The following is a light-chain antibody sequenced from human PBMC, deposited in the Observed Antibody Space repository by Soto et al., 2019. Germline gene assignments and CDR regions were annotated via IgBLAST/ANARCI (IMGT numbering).Light chain of an antibody. V-gene: IGKV3-20*01. CDR3: QHYGSPSGT. J-gene: IGKJ1*01. Sequence: EIVLTQSPDTLPLSPGERATVSCRASQSVSSSYLAWYQQKTGQAPSLLIYGASRRSTGLPDSFSGSGSGTAFTLTISSLEPEDLPAYYCQHYGSPSGTFGQGTKVDIK. CDR2: GAS. CDR1: QSVSSSY.